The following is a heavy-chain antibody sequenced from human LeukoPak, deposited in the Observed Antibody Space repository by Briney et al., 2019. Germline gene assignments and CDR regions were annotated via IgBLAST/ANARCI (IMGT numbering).Heavy chain of an antibody. Sequence: GGSLRLSCVASGFTFINYAMSWVRQAPGKGLEWVSVIYSGGSTYYADSVKGRFTISRDNSKNTLYLQMNSLRAEDTAVYYCASESSGRLSDAFDIWGQGTMVTVSS. J-gene: IGHJ3*02. D-gene: IGHD6-19*01. CDR2: IYSGGST. V-gene: IGHV3-53*01. CDR1: GFTFINYA. CDR3: ASESSGRLSDAFDI.